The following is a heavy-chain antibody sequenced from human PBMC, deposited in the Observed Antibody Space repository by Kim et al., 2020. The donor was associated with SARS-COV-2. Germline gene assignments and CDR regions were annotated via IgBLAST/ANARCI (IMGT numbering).Heavy chain of an antibody. J-gene: IGHJ3*01. Sequence: GGSLRLSCRGSGFAFSMYSMHWVRQAPGKGLEYVSGISPNGDSSHYANSVMGRVTISRDNSRNTLYLQMGSLRPGDMAIYYCGRGYTYGSSVDSAFDFWGQGTVITVSS. CDR2: ISPNGDSS. CDR1: GFAFSMYS. D-gene: IGHD5-18*01. V-gene: IGHV3-64*01. CDR3: GRGYTYGSSVDSAFDF.